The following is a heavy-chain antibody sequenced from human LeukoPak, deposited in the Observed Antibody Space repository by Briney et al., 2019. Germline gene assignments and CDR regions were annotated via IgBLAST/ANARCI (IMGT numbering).Heavy chain of an antibody. J-gene: IGHJ4*02. CDR2: ISGSGGST. D-gene: IGHD5-18*01. CDR3: AKGSSGTAMVAYYFDY. CDR1: GFTFSSYA. V-gene: IGHV3-23*01. Sequence: PGGSLRLSCAASGFTFSSYAMSWVRQAPGKGLEWVSAISGSGGSTYYADSVKGRFTISRNNSNNTLYLQMNSLRAEDTDVYYCAKGSSGTAMVAYYFDYWGQGTLVTVSS.